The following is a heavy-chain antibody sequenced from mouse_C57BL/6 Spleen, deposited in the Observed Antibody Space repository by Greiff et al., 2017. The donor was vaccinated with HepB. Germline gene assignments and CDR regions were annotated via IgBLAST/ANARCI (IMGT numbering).Heavy chain of an antibody. D-gene: IGHD1-1*01. V-gene: IGHV1-22*01. CDR1: GYTFTDYN. Sequence: EVKLQESGPELVKPGASVKMSCKASGYTFTDYNMHWVKQSHGKSLEWIGYINPNNGGTSYNQKFKGKATLTVNKSSSTAYMELRSLTSEDSAVYYCARWNYGSSYDYWGQGTTLTVSS. CDR2: INPNNGGT. J-gene: IGHJ2*01. CDR3: ARWNYGSSYDY.